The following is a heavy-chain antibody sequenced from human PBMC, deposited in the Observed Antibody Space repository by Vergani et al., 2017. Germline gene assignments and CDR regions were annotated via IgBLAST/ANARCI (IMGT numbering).Heavy chain of an antibody. CDR3: ARERDGDIVVVVAAHDAFDI. CDR2: SYYSGST. J-gene: IGHJ3*02. D-gene: IGHD2-15*01. CDR1: GGSISSSSYY. V-gene: IGHV4-39*02. Sequence: QLQLQESGPGLVKPSETLSLTCTVSGGSISSSSYYWGWIRQPPGKGLEWIGRSYYSGSTSSNPSLKRRVTISVDTSKNQFSLKLSSVTAADTAVYYCARERDGDIVVVVAAHDAFDIWGQGTMVTVSS.